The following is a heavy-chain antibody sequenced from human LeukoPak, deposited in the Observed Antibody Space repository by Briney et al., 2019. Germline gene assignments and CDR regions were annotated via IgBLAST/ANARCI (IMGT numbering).Heavy chain of an antibody. D-gene: IGHD3-22*01. CDR3: ARGQDRPFYSDSGAKRGYYFDY. CDR1: RFTFSTYT. J-gene: IGHJ4*02. V-gene: IGHV3-21*01. Sequence: GGSLRLSCAASRFTFSTYTMSWVRQAPGQGLEWVSSISRSSSYIYYADSVKGRFTISRDNAKNSLYLQMNSLRAEDTAVYYCARGQDRPFYSDSGAKRGYYFDYWGQGALVTVSS. CDR2: ISRSSSYI.